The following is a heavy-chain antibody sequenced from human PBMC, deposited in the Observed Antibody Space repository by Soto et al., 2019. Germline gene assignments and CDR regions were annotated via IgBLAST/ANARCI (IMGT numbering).Heavy chain of an antibody. CDR1: GGSFSGYY. J-gene: IGHJ4*02. V-gene: IGHV4-34*01. D-gene: IGHD6-19*01. CDR2: INHSGST. CDR3: ARLNSSGGYYFDY. Sequence: TSETLSLTCAVYGGSFSGYYWSWIRQPPGKGLEWIGEINHSGSTNYNPSLKSRVTISVDTSKNQFSLKLSSVTAADTAVYYCARLNSSGGYYFDYWGQGTLVTVSS.